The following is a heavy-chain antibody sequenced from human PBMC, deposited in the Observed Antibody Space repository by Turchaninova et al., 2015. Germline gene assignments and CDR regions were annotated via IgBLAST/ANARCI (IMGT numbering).Heavy chain of an antibody. CDR2: ITPYNGYT. V-gene: IGHV1-45*02. CDR1: GLTFAARD. CDR3: ARSSLDSDHLQFES. J-gene: IGHJ4*02. Sequence: QLPSVQSGAEVKETGAEGQLSAEPSGLTFAARDLYWGRQAPGQALEWMGSITPYNGYTRYAQKFRDRVTITRDSSLRALYMELRSLKSEDTAIYYCARSSLDSDHLQFESWGQGTLVTVSS. D-gene: IGHD3/OR15-3a*01.